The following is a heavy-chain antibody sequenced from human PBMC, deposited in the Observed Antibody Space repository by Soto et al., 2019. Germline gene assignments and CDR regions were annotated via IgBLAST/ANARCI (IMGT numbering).Heavy chain of an antibody. CDR2: IISGGTRV. V-gene: IGHV3-74*01. CDR3: ARERTSKGGMDI. CDR1: EFTFSSDW. Sequence: PGGSLRLSSPASEFTFSSDWMNWFRQSPGKGLEWVSRIISGGTRVSYADSVKGRFIITRDNAKNALYLEMHSLTADDTAVYYCARERTSKGGMDIWGQGTTVTVSS. J-gene: IGHJ6*02.